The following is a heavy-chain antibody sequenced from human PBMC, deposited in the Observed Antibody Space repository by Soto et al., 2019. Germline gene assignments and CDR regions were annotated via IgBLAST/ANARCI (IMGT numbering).Heavy chain of an antibody. CDR2: ISAYNGNT. V-gene: IGHV1-18*01. Sequence: ASVKVSCKASGYTFTSYGISWVRQAPGQGLEWMGWISAYNGNTNYAQKLQGRVTMTTDTSTSTAYMELNSLRAEDTAVYYCAKFRRYDILTGKGYYYGMDVWGQGTTVTVSS. CDR3: AKFRRYDILTGKGYYYGMDV. J-gene: IGHJ6*02. D-gene: IGHD3-9*01. CDR1: GYTFTSYG.